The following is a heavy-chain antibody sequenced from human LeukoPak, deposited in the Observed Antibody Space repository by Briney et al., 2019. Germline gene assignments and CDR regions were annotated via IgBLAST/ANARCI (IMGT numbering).Heavy chain of an antibody. D-gene: IGHD2-21*02. CDR3: ASGPWVTPFDY. CDR1: GASISSTIYY. CDR2: VFYSENT. V-gene: IGHV4-39*07. Sequence: SETLSLTCTVSGASISSTIYYWGWIRQPPGKGLEWIGSVFYSENTYYNPSLKSRVTISVDTSKNQFSLNLNAVTAADTAVYFCASGPWVTPFDYWGQGTLVPVSS. J-gene: IGHJ4*02.